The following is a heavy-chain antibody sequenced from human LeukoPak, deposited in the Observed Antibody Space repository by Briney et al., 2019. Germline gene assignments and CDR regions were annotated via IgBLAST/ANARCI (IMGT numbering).Heavy chain of an antibody. V-gene: IGHV1-24*01. J-gene: IGHJ3*02. Sequence: ASVKVSCKVSGYTLTELSMHWVRQAPGKGLEWMGGFDPEDGETIYAQKFQGRVTMTEDTSTDTAYMELSSLRSEDTAVYYCATGPRGVERVAFDIWGQGTMVTVFS. CDR3: ATGPRGVERVAFDI. CDR1: GYTLTELS. CDR2: FDPEDGET. D-gene: IGHD1-1*01.